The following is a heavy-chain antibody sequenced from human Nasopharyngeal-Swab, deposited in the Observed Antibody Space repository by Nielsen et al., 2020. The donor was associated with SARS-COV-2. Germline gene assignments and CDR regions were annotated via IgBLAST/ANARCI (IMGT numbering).Heavy chain of an antibody. CDR1: GYSFTSYW. Sequence: GGSLRLSCKGSGYSFTSYWIGWVRQMPGKGLEWMGIYPGDSDTRYSPSFPGQVTISADKSISTAYLQWSSLKASDTAMYYRARPSFHEGFDYWGQGTLVTVSS. CDR3: ARPSFHEGFDY. J-gene: IGHJ4*02. CDR2: YPGDSDT. D-gene: IGHD2-21*01. V-gene: IGHV5-51*01.